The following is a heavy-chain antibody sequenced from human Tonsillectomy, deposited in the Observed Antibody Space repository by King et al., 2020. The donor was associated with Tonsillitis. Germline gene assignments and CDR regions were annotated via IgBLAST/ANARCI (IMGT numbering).Heavy chain of an antibody. Sequence: LVQSGAEVKKPGASVKVSCRASGYTFTGYYMNWVRQAPGQGLEWMGWINPHSGVTNYAKKVQGRVTMTRDTSISTAYMELSRLRSDDTAVYYWAREVIGLDYWGKGTLVTVSS. CDR2: INPHSGVT. D-gene: IGHD3-16*02. CDR1: GYTFTGYY. CDR3: AREVIGLDY. V-gene: IGHV1-2*02. J-gene: IGHJ4*02.